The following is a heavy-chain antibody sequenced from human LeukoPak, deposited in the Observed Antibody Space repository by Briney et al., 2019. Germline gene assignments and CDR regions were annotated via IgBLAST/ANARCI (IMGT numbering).Heavy chain of an antibody. CDR2: ISYDGSNK. CDR1: GFTFSSYA. CDR3: ARDHGMDV. J-gene: IGHJ6*02. V-gene: IGHV3-30-3*01. Sequence: GGSLRLSCAASGFTFSSYAMHWVRQAPGKGLEWVAVISYDGSNKYYADSVKGRFTISRDNSRNTLYLQMNSLRAEDTAVYYCARDHGMDVWGQGTTVTVSS.